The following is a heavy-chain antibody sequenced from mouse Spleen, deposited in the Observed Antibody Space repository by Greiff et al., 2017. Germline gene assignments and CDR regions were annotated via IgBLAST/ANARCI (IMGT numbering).Heavy chain of an antibody. J-gene: IGHJ2*01. Sequence: QVQLQQPGAELVRPGSSVKLSCKASGYTFTSYWMHWVKQRPIQGLEWIGNIDPSDSETHYNQKFKDKATLTVDKSSSTAYMQLSSLTSEDSAVYYCARGNYGDYPFDYWGQGTTLTVSS. V-gene: IGHV1-52*01. CDR2: IDPSDSET. CDR3: ARGNYGDYPFDY. CDR1: GYTFTSYW. D-gene: IGHD2-13*01.